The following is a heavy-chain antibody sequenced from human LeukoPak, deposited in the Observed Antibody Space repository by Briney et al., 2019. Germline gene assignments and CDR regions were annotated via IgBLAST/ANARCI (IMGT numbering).Heavy chain of an antibody. CDR2: IYYSGSI. J-gene: IGHJ6*03. V-gene: IGHV4-39*01. CDR3: ARSTVAGSGHMDV. CDR1: GGSISSNSYY. D-gene: IGHD6-19*01. Sequence: PSETLSLTCTVSGGSISSNSYYWGWIRQPPGKGLEWIGNIYYSGSIYYNPSLKSRVTISVDTSKNQFSLKVTSVTAADTAVYYCARSTVAGSGHMDVWGTGTTVTVSS.